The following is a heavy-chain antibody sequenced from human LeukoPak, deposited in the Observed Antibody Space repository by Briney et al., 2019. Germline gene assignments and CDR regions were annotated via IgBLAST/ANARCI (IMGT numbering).Heavy chain of an antibody. CDR3: ARATSANEYSYGFHFDY. J-gene: IGHJ4*02. CDR2: IIPSFGTV. D-gene: IGHD5-18*01. Sequence: SVKVSCKASGTTFRSYAINWVRQAPGQGLEWMGAIIPSFGTVKYAQKFQGRVTMTADESTSTAYMDLHYLRSADTAVYFCARATSANEYSYGFHFDYWGQGTLVTVSS. CDR1: GTTFRSYA. V-gene: IGHV1-69*13.